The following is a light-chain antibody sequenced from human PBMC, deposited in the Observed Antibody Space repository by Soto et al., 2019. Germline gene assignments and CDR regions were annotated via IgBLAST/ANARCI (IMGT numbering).Light chain of an antibody. CDR1: QSISSW. CDR3: QQYNSE. J-gene: IGKJ1*01. Sequence: IQMTQSPSTPSSSVGDRVTITCRASQSISSWLAWYQQKPGKAPKLLIYDASSLESGVPSRFSGSGSGTEFTLTISSLQPDDFATYYCQQYNSEFGQGTKVDIK. V-gene: IGKV1-5*01. CDR2: DAS.